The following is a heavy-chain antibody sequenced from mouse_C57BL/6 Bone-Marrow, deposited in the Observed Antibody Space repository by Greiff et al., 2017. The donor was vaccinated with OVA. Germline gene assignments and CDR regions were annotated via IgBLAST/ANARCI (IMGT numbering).Heavy chain of an antibody. J-gene: IGHJ2*01. D-gene: IGHD3-2*02. Sequence: EVQLQQSGAELVRPGASVKLSCTASGFNIKDDYMHWVKQRPEQGPEWIGWIDPENGDTEYASKFQGKATITADTSSNTAYLQLSSLTSEDTAVYYCSTAQASYYFDYWGQGTTLTVSS. V-gene: IGHV14-4*01. CDR1: GFNIKDDY. CDR2: IDPENGDT. CDR3: STAQASYYFDY.